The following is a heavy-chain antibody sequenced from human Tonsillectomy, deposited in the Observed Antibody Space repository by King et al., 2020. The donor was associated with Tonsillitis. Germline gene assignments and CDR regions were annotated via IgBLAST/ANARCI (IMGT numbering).Heavy chain of an antibody. V-gene: IGHV4-59*01. Sequence: VQLQESGPGLVKPSETLSLTCTVSGGSISSYYWSWIRQPPGKGLEWIGYIYYSGSTNYNPSLKSRVTISVDTSKNQFSLKLSSVTAADTAVYYCARDRDYGGIDYWGQGTLVTVSS. CDR3: ARDRDYGGIDY. CDR1: GGSISSYY. CDR2: IYYSGST. D-gene: IGHD4-23*01. J-gene: IGHJ4*02.